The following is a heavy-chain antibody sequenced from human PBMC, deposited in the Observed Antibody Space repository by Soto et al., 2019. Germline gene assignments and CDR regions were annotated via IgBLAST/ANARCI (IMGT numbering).Heavy chain of an antibody. V-gene: IGHV4-31*03. Sequence: QVQLQESGLGLVKPSQTLSLTCTVSGGSISSGGYYWSWIRQHPGKGLEWIGYIYYSGSTYYNPSLKSRVTISVDTSKNQFSLKLSSVTAADTAVYYCAREYYYGSGSYGAYYYYGMDVWGQGTTVTVSS. CDR2: IYYSGST. CDR1: GGSISSGGYY. D-gene: IGHD3-10*01. J-gene: IGHJ6*02. CDR3: AREYYYGSGSYGAYYYYGMDV.